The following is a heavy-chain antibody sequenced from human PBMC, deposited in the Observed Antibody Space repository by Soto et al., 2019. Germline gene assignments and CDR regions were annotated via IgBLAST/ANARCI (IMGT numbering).Heavy chain of an antibody. CDR2: ISGSGGST. Sequence: PVGSLRLSCAASGFTFSSYAMSWVRQAPGKGLEWVSAISGSGGSTYYADSVKGRFTISRDNSKNTLYLQMNSLRAEDTAVYYCAKDLMDYYDSSGSGYFDYWGQGTLVTSPQ. J-gene: IGHJ4*02. V-gene: IGHV3-23*01. CDR1: GFTFSSYA. CDR3: AKDLMDYYDSSGSGYFDY. D-gene: IGHD3-22*01.